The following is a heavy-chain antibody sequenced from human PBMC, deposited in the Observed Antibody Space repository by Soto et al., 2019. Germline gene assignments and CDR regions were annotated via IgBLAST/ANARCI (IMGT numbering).Heavy chain of an antibody. J-gene: IGHJ6*02. CDR3: AKGRGGKTVANFGMDV. D-gene: IGHD3-16*01. V-gene: IGHV1-46*01. Sequence: ASVKVSCKASGDSVSSDYLHWVRQAPGQGFEWLGLISPFGGATAYAQRFRGRVTVTMDKSSTTFYLELSSLRSDDTAVYYCAKGRGGKTVANFGMDVWGQGVTVTASS. CDR2: ISPFGGAT. CDR1: GDSVSSDY.